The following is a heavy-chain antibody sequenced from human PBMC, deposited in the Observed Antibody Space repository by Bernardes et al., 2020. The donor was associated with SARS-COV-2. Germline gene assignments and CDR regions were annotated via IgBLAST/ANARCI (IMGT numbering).Heavy chain of an antibody. J-gene: IGHJ4*02. CDR2: IIPIFGTA. Sequence: SVKVSCKASGGTFSSYAISWVRQAPGQGLEWMGGIIPIFGTANYAQKFQGRVTITADESTSTAYMELSSLRSEDTAVYYCARDKSGAGPEGYYFDYWGQGTLVTVSS. CDR1: GGTFSSYA. D-gene: IGHD6-19*01. V-gene: IGHV1-69*13. CDR3: ARDKSGAGPEGYYFDY.